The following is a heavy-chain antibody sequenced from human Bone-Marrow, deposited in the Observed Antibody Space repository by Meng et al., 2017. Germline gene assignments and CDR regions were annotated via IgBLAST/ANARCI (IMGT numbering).Heavy chain of an antibody. CDR2: ISYDGSNK. CDR1: GFTFSSYA. J-gene: IGHJ4*02. D-gene: IGHD5-18*01. CDR3: ARDSRGYSYGLYYFDY. Sequence: VQRGASGGGLVQTGGSLRMSCAASGFTFSSYAMHWVRQAPGKGLEWVAVISYDGSNKYYADSVKGRFTISRDNSKNTLYLQMNSLRAEDTAVYYCARDSRGYSYGLYYFDYWGQGTLVTVSS. V-gene: IGHV3-30*01.